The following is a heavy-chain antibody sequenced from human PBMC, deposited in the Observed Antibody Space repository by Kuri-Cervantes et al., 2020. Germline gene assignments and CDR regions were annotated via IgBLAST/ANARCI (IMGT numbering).Heavy chain of an antibody. J-gene: IGHJ5*02. CDR3: GRGFNSWSAYYDH. CDR2: IYYSGST. D-gene: IGHD3-3*01. V-gene: IGHV4-61*01. Sequence: SETLSLTCTVSGGSVSSGSYYWSWIRQPPGKGLEWIGYIYYSGSTNYNPSLKSRVTISVDTSKNQFSLKLSSVTAADTAVYFCGRGFNSWSAYYDHWGQGTLVTVSS. CDR1: GGSVSSGSYY.